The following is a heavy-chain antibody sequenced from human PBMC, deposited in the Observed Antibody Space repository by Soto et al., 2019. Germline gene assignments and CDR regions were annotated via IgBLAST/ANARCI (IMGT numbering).Heavy chain of an antibody. CDR3: ARGVTMVRGVIHTPYFDY. CDR1: GGSISSGGYY. D-gene: IGHD3-10*01. J-gene: IGHJ4*02. V-gene: IGHV4-31*03. CDR2: FYYSGST. Sequence: SETLSLTCTVSGGSISSGGYYWSWIRQHPGKGFEWIGYFYYSGSTYYNPSLKSRVTISVDTSKNQFSLKLSSVTAADTAVYYCARGVTMVRGVIHTPYFDYWGQGTLVTVSS.